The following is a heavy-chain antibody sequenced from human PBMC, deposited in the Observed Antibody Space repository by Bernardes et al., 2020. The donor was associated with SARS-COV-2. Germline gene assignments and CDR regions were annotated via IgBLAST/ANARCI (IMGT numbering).Heavy chain of an antibody. CDR3: ASRQGSNRSDY. CDR1: GGYFSGYY. Sequence: SETLSLTCAIHGGYFSGYYWTWIRQSPGKGLEWIGEIDDSGTTNYNPSLKSRVTISADTSNNQFYLKLNSVTAADTALYYCASRQGSNRSDYWGQGTLVTVSS. V-gene: IGHV4-34*01. J-gene: IGHJ4*02. CDR2: IDDSGTT. D-gene: IGHD3-16*02.